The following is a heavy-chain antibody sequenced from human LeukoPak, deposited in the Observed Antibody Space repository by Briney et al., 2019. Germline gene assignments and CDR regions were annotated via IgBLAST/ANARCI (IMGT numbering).Heavy chain of an antibody. V-gene: IGHV3-74*01. D-gene: IGHD2-15*01. CDR3: AREVLYCSGGSCYLDY. CDR1: GFTFSSYW. Sequence: GGSLRLSCAASGFTFSSYWMHWVRQAPGKGLVWVSRINSDGSSTSYADSVKGRFTISRDNAKNSLYLQMNSLRAEDTAVYYCAREVLYCSGGSCYLDYWGQGTLVTVSS. CDR2: INSDGSST. J-gene: IGHJ4*02.